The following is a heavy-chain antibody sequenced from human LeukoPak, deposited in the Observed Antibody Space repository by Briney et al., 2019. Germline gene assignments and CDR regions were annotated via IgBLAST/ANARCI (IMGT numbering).Heavy chain of an antibody. Sequence: RPGGSLRLSCAASGFTFDDYSMHWVRQAPGKGLEWVSLITWDGGITYYADSVKGRFTISRDNSKNSLYLQMNSLRTEDTAFYYCATGRRGTYYYMDVWGKGTTVTVSS. CDR1: GFTFDDYS. CDR2: ITWDGGIT. CDR3: ATGRRGTYYYMDV. J-gene: IGHJ6*03. V-gene: IGHV3-43*01. D-gene: IGHD1-14*01.